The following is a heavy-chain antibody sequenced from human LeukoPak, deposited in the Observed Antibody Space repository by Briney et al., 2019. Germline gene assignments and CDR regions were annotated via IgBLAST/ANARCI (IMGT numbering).Heavy chain of an antibody. D-gene: IGHD6-13*01. CDR1: GGSFSGYY. Sequence: SETLSLTCAVYGGSFSGYYWSWIRKPPGKGLEWIGDINHNGSTNYNPSLKSRVTISVDTSKNQFSLKLSSVTAADTAVYYCARGAVWQLVRFYYGMDVWGQGTTVTVSS. V-gene: IGHV4-34*01. CDR2: INHNGST. CDR3: ARGAVWQLVRFYYGMDV. J-gene: IGHJ6*02.